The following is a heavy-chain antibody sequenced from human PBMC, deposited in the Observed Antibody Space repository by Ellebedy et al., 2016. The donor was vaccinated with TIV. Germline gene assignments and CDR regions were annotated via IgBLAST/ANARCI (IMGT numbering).Heavy chain of an antibody. V-gene: IGHV3-30-3*01. CDR1: GFTFSSYA. D-gene: IGHD7-27*01. CDR3: ARDRATGDNFDY. CDR2: ISYDGSNK. J-gene: IGHJ4*02. Sequence: GGSLRLSXAASGFTFSSYAMHWVRQAPGKGLEWVAVISYDGSNKYYADSVKGRFTISRDNAKNTLYLQMNSLRAEDTAVYYCARDRATGDNFDYWGQGTLVTVSS.